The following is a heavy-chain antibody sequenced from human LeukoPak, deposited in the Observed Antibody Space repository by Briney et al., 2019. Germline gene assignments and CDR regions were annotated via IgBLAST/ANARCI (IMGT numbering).Heavy chain of an antibody. V-gene: IGHV1-2*02. D-gene: IGHD7-27*01. CDR1: GYTFTGYY. CDR3: ARDRGALTGDLAAKAFDP. Sequence: GASVKVSCKASGYTFTGYYMHWVRQAPGQGLEWMGWINPNSGGTNYAQKFQGRVTMTRDTSISTAYMELSSLRSEDTAVYYCARDRGALTGDLAAKAFDPWGQGTLVTVSS. CDR2: INPNSGGT. J-gene: IGHJ5*02.